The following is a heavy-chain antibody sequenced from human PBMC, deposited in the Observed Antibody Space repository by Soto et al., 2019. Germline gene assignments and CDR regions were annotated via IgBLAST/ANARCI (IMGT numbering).Heavy chain of an antibody. CDR1: GYTFTGYA. Sequence: QVQLVQSGAEEXKPGASVKVSCKASGYTFTGYAMHWVRQAPGQRLEWMGWINAGNGNTKYSQKFQGRVTITRDTSASTAYMELSSLRSEDTAVYYCARAVAVAADFDYWGQGTLVTVSS. D-gene: IGHD6-19*01. CDR2: INAGNGNT. J-gene: IGHJ4*02. V-gene: IGHV1-3*05. CDR3: ARAVAVAADFDY.